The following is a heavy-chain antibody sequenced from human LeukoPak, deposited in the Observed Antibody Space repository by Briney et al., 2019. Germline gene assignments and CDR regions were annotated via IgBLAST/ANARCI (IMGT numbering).Heavy chain of an antibody. CDR3: ARERWHCRGNDCYSVYYYGLDV. Sequence: ASVKVSCKASGYTFTNYAFHWVRQAPGQRLEWLGWINAGNDDTKYSQKFQARVTITRDTSANTVYMELSSLTSDDTAVYYCARERWHCRGNDCYSVYYYGLDVWGQGTTVTVSS. CDR2: INAGNDDT. J-gene: IGHJ6*02. D-gene: IGHD2-15*01. CDR1: GYTFTNYA. V-gene: IGHV1-3*01.